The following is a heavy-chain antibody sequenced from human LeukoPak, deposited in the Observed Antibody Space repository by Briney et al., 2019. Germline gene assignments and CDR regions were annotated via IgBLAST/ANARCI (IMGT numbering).Heavy chain of an antibody. CDR1: GCGFTSYW. Sequence: GGPLQISFKGSGCGFTSYWIGWVRRMPGKGREGMGIIYPGDSDTRYSPSLQGQVTISADKSISTAYLQWSSLKASDTAMYYCARHPPVTGYSYGYDYWGQGTLVTVSS. D-gene: IGHD5-18*01. V-gene: IGHV5-51*01. CDR2: IYPGDSDT. J-gene: IGHJ4*02. CDR3: ARHPPVTGYSYGYDY.